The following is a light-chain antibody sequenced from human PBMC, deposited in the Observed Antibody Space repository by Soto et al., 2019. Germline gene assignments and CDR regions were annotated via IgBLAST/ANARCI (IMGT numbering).Light chain of an antibody. CDR2: GAS. Sequence: EIVLTQSPATLSLSPGEIATLSCRASQGVSSYLAWYQQKPGQAPRLLIYGASTRATGIPARFSGSGSGTEFTLTISSLQSEDFAVYYCQQYNNWPPWTFGQGTKVDI. CDR3: QQYNNWPPWT. V-gene: IGKV3-15*01. CDR1: QGVSSY. J-gene: IGKJ1*01.